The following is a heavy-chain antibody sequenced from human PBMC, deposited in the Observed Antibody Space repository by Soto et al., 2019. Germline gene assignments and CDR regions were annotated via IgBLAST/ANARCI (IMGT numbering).Heavy chain of an antibody. D-gene: IGHD6-19*01. J-gene: IGHJ6*02. CDR2: ISNDGRNK. CDR1: GFTFSSYG. Sequence: QVQLLESGGGVVQPGRSLRLSCAASGFTFSSYGMHWVRQAPGKGLEWVAVISNDGRNKYFADSVKGRFTISRDNSQNTLYLQMNRLRAEDTAVYYCAKHLLAVAGYLNGRDVWGQGTTVTVSS. CDR3: AKHLLAVAGYLNGRDV. V-gene: IGHV3-30*18.